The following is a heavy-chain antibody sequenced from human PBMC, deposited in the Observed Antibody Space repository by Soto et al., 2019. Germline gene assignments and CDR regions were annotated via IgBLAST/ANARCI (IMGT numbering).Heavy chain of an antibody. V-gene: IGHV1-18*01. CDR2: ISAYNGNT. CDR1: GYTFTSYG. J-gene: IGHJ4*02. D-gene: IGHD3-10*01. Sequence: QVQLVQSGAEVKKPGASVKVSCKASGYTFTSYGISWVRQAPGQGLEWMGWISAYNGNTNYAQKLQGRVTMTTDTSTSTAYMELRSLRADDTAVYYCARAKTPDSARGEFDYWGQGTLVTVSS. CDR3: ARAKTPDSARGEFDY.